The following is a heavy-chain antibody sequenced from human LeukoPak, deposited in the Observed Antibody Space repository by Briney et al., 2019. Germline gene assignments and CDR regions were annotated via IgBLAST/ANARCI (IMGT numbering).Heavy chain of an antibody. J-gene: IGHJ4*02. CDR2: ILYDGINK. CDR3: AKRGKGSSIGGYFDY. Sequence: PGGSLRLSCEASGFTFSSHGMHWVRQAPGKGLEWVAAILYDGINKDYADSVKGRFTISRDNPENMLYLQMNSLRTEDTAVYYCAKRGKGSSIGGYFDYWGQGTLVTVSS. D-gene: IGHD6-13*01. CDR1: GFTFSSHG. V-gene: IGHV3-30*18.